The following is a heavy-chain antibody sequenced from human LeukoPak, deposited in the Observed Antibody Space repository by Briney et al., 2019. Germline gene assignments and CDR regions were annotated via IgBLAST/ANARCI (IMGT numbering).Heavy chain of an antibody. CDR3: ASVYGSGSSRFDY. CDR2: IYHSGST. D-gene: IGHD3-10*01. V-gene: IGHV4-59*01. J-gene: IGHJ4*02. CDR1: GGSISSYY. Sequence: SETLSLTCTVSGGSISSYYWSWIRQPPGKGLEWIGYIYHSGSTTYSPSLKSRVTISVDTSKNQFSLKLSSVTAADTAVYYCASVYGSGSSRFDYWGQGTLVTVSS.